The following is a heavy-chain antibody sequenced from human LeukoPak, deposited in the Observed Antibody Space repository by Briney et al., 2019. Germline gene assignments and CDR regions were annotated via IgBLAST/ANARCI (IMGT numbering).Heavy chain of an antibody. CDR3: AGRYCGGGNCYLNPLDY. D-gene: IGHD2-15*01. CDR1: GFTFSNFG. J-gene: IGHJ4*02. CDR2: IHYDGSHE. Sequence: GGSLRVSCAASGFTFSNFGMHWVRQEAGKGLEWVAFIHYDGSHEYYGGSVKGRFSISRDNSKNTLYLQMNSLRAEDSAVYYCAGRYCGGGNCYLNPLDYWGQGTLVTASS. V-gene: IGHV3-30*02.